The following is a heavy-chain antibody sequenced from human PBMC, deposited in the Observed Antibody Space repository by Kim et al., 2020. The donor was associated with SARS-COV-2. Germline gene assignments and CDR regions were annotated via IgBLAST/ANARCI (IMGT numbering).Heavy chain of an antibody. V-gene: IGHV4-34*01. CDR2: ST. Sequence: STTSNPSLKGRVTISVDTSKNQFSLKLSSVTAADTAVYYCARGPTFDYWGQGTLVTVSS. CDR3: ARGPTFDY. J-gene: IGHJ4*02.